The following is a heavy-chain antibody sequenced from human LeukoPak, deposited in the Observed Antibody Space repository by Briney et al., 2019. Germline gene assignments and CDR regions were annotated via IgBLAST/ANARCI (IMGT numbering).Heavy chain of an antibody. CDR1: GYPFTTHW. CDR3: ARQGLGSVVVPAVDY. CDR2: IYPGDSDT. J-gene: IGHJ4*02. V-gene: IGHV5-51*01. Sequence: GESLKISCKASGYPFTTHWIGWVRQMPGKGREWMGIIYPGDSDTRYSPSFQGQVTLSADTSITTAYQQWSSLKASDTAMYYCARQGLGSVVVPAVDYWGQGTLVTVSS. D-gene: IGHD2-2*01.